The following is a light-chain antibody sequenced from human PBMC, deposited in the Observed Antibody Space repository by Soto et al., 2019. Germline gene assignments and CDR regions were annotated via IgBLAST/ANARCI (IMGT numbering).Light chain of an antibody. CDR2: DAS. CDR1: QSVTDW. Sequence: DIQLTQSPSTLSASVGDRVTITCRASQSVTDWLAWYQQKPGKAPKLLIYDASSLESGVPSRFRGSGSGTEVSLTISSLQPDDFATYYCQQYYRSCTFGQGTKVEIK. V-gene: IGKV1-5*01. CDR3: QQYYRSCT. J-gene: IGKJ2*02.